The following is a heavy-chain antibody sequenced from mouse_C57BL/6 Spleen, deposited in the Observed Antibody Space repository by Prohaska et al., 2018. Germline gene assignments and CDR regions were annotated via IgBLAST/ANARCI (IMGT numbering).Heavy chain of an antibody. CDR3: ARWGYGSSGY. J-gene: IGHJ2*01. D-gene: IGHD1-1*01. CDR2: ILHGSVSN. CDR1: GYTFTGYW. V-gene: IGHV1-9*01. Sequence: LKLSCKATGYTFTGYWIEWVKQMPGHGLEWIGEILHGSVSNNFNEKFKGKATFNADTSSNTAYMQLSSLTTEDSAIYYCARWGYGSSGYWGQGTTLTVSS.